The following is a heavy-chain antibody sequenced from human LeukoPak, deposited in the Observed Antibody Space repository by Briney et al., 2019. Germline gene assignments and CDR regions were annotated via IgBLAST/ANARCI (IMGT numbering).Heavy chain of an antibody. J-gene: IGHJ4*01. CDR1: GFTFSSYS. CDR2: IRDDGSEE. V-gene: IGHV3-7*05. CDR3: ATDRREEPSNYNRNRFTY. D-gene: IGHD1-14*01. Sequence: PGGSLRLSCAASGFTFSSYSMNWVRQAPGRGLEWVGNIRDDGSEENYVDSVKGRFTISRDNAKNSLYLQMNNLRAEDTAVYYCATDRREEPSNYNRNRFTYWGQGTLVSVSS.